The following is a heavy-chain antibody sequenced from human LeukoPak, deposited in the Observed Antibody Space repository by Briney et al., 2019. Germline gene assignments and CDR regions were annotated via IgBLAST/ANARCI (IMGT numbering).Heavy chain of an antibody. CDR1: GDSISSGDYS. D-gene: IGHD1-26*01. CDR3: ARVGGSYYRFDY. V-gene: IGHV4-30-2*01. Sequence: SQTLSLTCTVSGDSISSGDYSWNWIRQPPGKGLEWIGKIHYSGTTGHNPSLKSRVTFSVDKSRNQFSLKLSSVTAADTAVYYCARVGGSYYRFDYWGQGTLATVSS. CDR2: IHYSGTT. J-gene: IGHJ4*02.